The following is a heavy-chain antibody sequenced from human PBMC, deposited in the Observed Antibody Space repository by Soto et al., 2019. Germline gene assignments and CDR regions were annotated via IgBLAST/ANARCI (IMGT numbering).Heavy chain of an antibody. CDR1: GGTFSSYA. Sequence: GASVKVSCKASGGTFSSYAISWVRQAPGQGLEWMGGIIPIFGTANYAQKFQGRVTITADESTSTAYMELSSLRSEDTAVYYCARLPTVAANYYYGMDVWGQGTTVTSP. CDR2: IIPIFGTA. J-gene: IGHJ6*02. V-gene: IGHV1-69*13. CDR3: ARLPTVAANYYYGMDV. D-gene: IGHD4-4*01.